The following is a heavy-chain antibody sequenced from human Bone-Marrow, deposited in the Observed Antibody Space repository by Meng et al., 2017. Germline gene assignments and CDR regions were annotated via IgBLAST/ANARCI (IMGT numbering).Heavy chain of an antibody. D-gene: IGHD6-13*01. CDR2: IIPIFGTA. Sequence: SVKVSCKASGGTFSSYAISWVRQAPGQGLEWMGGIIPIFGTANYAQKFQGRVTITTDESTSTAYMELSSLRSKDTAVYYCARDKPSYSSSWYTSDYYYYYGMDVWGQGTMVTVSS. J-gene: IGHJ6*02. V-gene: IGHV1-69*05. CDR1: GGTFSSYA. CDR3: ARDKPSYSSSWYTSDYYYYYGMDV.